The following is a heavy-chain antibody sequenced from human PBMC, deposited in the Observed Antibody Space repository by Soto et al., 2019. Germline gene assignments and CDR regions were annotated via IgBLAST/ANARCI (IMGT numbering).Heavy chain of an antibody. CDR1: GFTFSSYA. Sequence: GGSLRLSCAASGFTFSSYAMSWVRQAPGKGLEWVSAISGSGGSTYYADSVKGRFTISRDNSKNTLYLQMNSLRAEDTAVYYCASRGYCSSTSCSALGDVPYWGQGTLVTVSS. J-gene: IGHJ4*02. D-gene: IGHD2-2*01. CDR3: ASRGYCSSTSCSALGDVPY. CDR2: ISGSGGST. V-gene: IGHV3-23*01.